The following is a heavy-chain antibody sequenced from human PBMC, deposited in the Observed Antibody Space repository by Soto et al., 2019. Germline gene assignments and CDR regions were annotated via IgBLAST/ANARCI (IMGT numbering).Heavy chain of an antibody. CDR3: ARHVPWDSSSSFDY. CDR2: IYYSGST. D-gene: IGHD6-6*01. CDR1: GGSISSYY. Sequence: PSETLSLTCTVSGGSISSYYWSWIRQPPGKGLEWIGYIYYSGSTNYNPSLKSRVTISVDTSKNQFSLKLSSVTAADTAVYYCARHVPWDSSSSFDYWGQGTLVTVSS. V-gene: IGHV4-59*08. J-gene: IGHJ4*02.